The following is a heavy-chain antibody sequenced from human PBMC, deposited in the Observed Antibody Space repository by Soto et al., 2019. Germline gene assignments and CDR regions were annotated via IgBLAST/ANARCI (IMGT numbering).Heavy chain of an antibody. V-gene: IGHV3-23*01. CDR3: AKATATTGGAFDI. Sequence: PGVSLRLSCAASGFICSIYDMSGVRHAPGKGLEWVSTILVSDSTHYEDSVRGRFTISRDRSKNTVYLQMNSLTAGDTAVYYCAKATATTGGAFDICGQGTMVTRLL. CDR1: GFICSIYD. D-gene: IGHD1-7*01. CDR2: ILVSDST. J-gene: IGHJ3*02.